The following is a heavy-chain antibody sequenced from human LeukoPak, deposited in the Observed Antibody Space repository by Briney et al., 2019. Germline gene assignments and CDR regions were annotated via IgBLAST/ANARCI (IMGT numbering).Heavy chain of an antibody. D-gene: IGHD3-10*01. CDR2: ISYDGSNK. Sequence: GRSLRLSCAASGFTFSSYGMHWVRQAPGKGLEWVAVISYDGSNKYYADSVKGRFTISRDNAKNSLYLQMNSLRAEDTAVYYCAIMERVRGVLGAFDIWGQGTMVTVSS. J-gene: IGHJ3*02. V-gene: IGHV3-30*03. CDR1: GFTFSSYG. CDR3: AIMERVRGVLGAFDI.